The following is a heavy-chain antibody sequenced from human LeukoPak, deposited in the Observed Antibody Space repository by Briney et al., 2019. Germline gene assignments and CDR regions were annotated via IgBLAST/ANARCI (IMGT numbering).Heavy chain of an antibody. J-gene: IGHJ3*02. V-gene: IGHV3-33*01. CDR3: ARDVMITFGGVTNDAFDI. CDR2: IWYDGSNK. D-gene: IGHD3-16*01. Sequence: GGSLRLSCAASGFTFSSYGMHWVRQAPGKGLEWVAVIWYDGSNKYYADSVKGRFTISRDNSKNTLYLQMNSLRAEDTAVYYCARDVMITFGGVTNDAFDIWGQGTMVTVSS. CDR1: GFTFSSYG.